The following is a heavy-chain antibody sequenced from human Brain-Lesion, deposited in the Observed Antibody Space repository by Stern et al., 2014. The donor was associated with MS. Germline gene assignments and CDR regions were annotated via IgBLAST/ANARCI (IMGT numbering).Heavy chain of an antibody. V-gene: IGHV4-39*01. J-gene: IGHJ4*02. CDR2: IYYSGTT. CDR1: GGSISRSTYY. Sequence: QVQLQQWGPGLVKPSETLSLTCSVSGGSISRSTYYWGWIRQPPGKGLEWIGSIYYSGTTYYNPSLKSRVTIDTSTNQFSLRLTSVTAADTAVYYCARHDGWLPHYWSQGTLVTVSS. D-gene: IGHD5-12*01. CDR3: ARHDGWLPHY.